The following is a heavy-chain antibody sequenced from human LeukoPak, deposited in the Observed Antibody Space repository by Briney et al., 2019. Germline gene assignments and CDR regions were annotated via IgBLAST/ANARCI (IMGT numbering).Heavy chain of an antibody. CDR1: GGSISSYY. V-gene: IGHV4-4*07. D-gene: IGHD3-10*01. CDR2: IYTSGST. J-gene: IGHJ6*02. Sequence: SETLSLTCTVSGGSISSYYWSWIRQPPGKGLEWIGRIYTSGSTNYNPSLKSRVTMSVDTSKNQFSLKLSSVTAADTAVYYCARGGNYYGSGSYYYYYYGMDVWGQGTTVTVSS. CDR3: ARGGNYYGSGSYYYYYYGMDV.